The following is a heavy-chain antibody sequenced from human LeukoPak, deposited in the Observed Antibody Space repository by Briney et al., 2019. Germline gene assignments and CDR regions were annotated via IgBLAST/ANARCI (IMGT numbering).Heavy chain of an antibody. CDR3: ALRSGWYVSFDY. D-gene: IGHD6-13*01. J-gene: IGHJ4*02. V-gene: IGHV4-34*01. CDR2: INHSGST. Sequence: PSETLSLTCAVYGGSFSGYYWSWIRQPPGKGLEWIGEINHSGSTNYNPSLKSRVTISVDTSKNQFSLKLSSVTAADTAVYYCALRSGWYVSFDYWGQGTLVTVSS. CDR1: GGSFSGYY.